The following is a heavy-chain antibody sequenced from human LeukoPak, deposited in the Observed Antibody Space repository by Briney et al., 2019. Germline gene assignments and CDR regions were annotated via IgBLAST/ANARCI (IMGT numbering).Heavy chain of an antibody. Sequence: ASVKVSCKASGYTFIDYYLHWVRQAPGQGLEWMGWINPNSGGTNYAQKFQGRVTMTRDTSISTAYMELSRLRSDDTAVYYCARATKVDTAILNWFDPWGQGTLVTVSS. CDR2: INPNSGGT. D-gene: IGHD5-18*01. J-gene: IGHJ5*02. V-gene: IGHV1-2*02. CDR3: ARATKVDTAILNWFDP. CDR1: GYTFIDYY.